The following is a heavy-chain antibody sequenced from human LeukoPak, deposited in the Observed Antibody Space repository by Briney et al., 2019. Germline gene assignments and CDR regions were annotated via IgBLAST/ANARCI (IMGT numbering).Heavy chain of an antibody. CDR1: GYTFTNYP. CDR2: INPSDSST. Sequence: ASVKVSCKASGYTFTNYPMHWVRQAPGQGLEWMGIINPSDSSTNYAQRFQGRVTLTSDTSTSTVYMDLSSLRSKDTAVYFCARDDVVAGPFYYYGMDVWGQGTTVTVSS. CDR3: ARDDVVAGPFYYYGMDV. D-gene: IGHD5-12*01. V-gene: IGHV1-46*01. J-gene: IGHJ6*02.